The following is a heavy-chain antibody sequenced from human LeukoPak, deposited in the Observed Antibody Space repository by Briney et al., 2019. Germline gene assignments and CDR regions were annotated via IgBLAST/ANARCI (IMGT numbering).Heavy chain of an antibody. D-gene: IGHD3-10*01. CDR3: AKDSGSSSGNLFDP. CDR2: ISYDGSNK. Sequence: GGSLRLSCAASGFTFSSYGMRWVRQAPGKGLEWVAVISYDGSNKYYADSVKGRFTISRDNSKNTLYLQMNSLRAEDTAVYYCAKDSGSSSGNLFDPWGQGTLVTVSS. CDR1: GFTFSSYG. V-gene: IGHV3-30*18. J-gene: IGHJ5*02.